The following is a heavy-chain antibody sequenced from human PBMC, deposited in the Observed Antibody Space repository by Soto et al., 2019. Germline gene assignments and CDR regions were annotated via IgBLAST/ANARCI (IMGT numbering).Heavy chain of an antibody. CDR1: GVSINHYY. D-gene: IGHD3-10*01. CDR2: IYYSGST. CDR3: ARELRDTMVRGVIMVGFDP. Sequence: SSETLSLTCTVSGVSINHYYWIWIRPHPGKGLEWIGYIYYSGSTYSNPSLKSRVSISVDTSKNQFSLKLSSVTAADTAVYYCARELRDTMVRGVIMVGFDPWGQGTLVTVSS. J-gene: IGHJ5*01. V-gene: IGHV4-31*03.